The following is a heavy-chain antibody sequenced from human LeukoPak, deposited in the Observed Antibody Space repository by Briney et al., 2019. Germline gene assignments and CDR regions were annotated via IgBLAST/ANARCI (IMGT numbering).Heavy chain of an antibody. J-gene: IGHJ6*02. CDR1: GFTFSSYD. V-gene: IGHV3-13*04. Sequence: GGSLSLSCAASGFTFSSYDMHWVRQATGRGLEWVSAIGTAGDTYYPGSVKGRFTISRENAKNSLYLQMNSLRAGDTAVYYCAREHSSLRYYYYGMNVCGQGTTVTVSS. D-gene: IGHD6-13*01. CDR3: AREHSSLRYYYYGMNV. CDR2: IGTAGDT.